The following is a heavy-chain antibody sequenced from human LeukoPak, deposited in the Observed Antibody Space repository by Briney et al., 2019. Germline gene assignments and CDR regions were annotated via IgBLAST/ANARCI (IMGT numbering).Heavy chain of an antibody. V-gene: IGHV1-18*01. D-gene: IGHD6-13*01. Sequence: GASVKVSCKASGYTFTSYGISWVRQAPGQGLEWMGWISAYNGNTNYAQKLQGRVTMTTDTSTSTAYMEQRSLRSDDTAVYYCARVVEDIAAAVYYFDYWGQGTLVTVSS. CDR1: GYTFTSYG. J-gene: IGHJ4*02. CDR3: ARVVEDIAAAVYYFDY. CDR2: ISAYNGNT.